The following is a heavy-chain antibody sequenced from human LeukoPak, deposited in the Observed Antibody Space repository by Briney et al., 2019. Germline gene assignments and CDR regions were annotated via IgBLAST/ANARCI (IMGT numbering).Heavy chain of an antibody. J-gene: IGHJ3*02. CDR2: INPNSGGT. Sequence: ASVKVSCKASGYTFTGYYMHWVRQAPGQGLEWMGWINPNSGGTNYAQKFQGWVTMTRDTSISTAYMELSRLRSDDTAVYYCARGGITGTTRGPTRLNDTFDIWGQGTMVTVSS. CDR1: GYTFTGYY. CDR3: ARGGITGTTRGPTRLNDTFDI. D-gene: IGHD1-20*01. V-gene: IGHV1-2*04.